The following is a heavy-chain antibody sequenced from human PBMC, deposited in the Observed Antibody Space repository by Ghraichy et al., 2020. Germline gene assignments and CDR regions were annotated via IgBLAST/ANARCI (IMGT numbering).Heavy chain of an antibody. D-gene: IGHD3-9*01. CDR1: GFTFSRYW. Sequence: GASLNISCVASGFTFSRYWMSWVRQAPGKGLEWVAHIQQDGSEKHYVDSVQGRFTISRDNARNSQYLPMPNLSAEDTAVYYCARDTYYDVLPGYYMDDYWGQGTLVTVSS. CDR2: IQQDGSEK. J-gene: IGHJ4*02. V-gene: IGHV3-7*04. CDR3: ARDTYYDVLPGYYMDDY.